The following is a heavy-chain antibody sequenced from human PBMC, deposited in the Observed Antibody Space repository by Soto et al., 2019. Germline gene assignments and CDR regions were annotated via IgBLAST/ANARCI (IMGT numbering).Heavy chain of an antibody. J-gene: IGHJ6*02. CDR3: SADHPHMAMGWPV. V-gene: IGHV1-58*02. CDR2: IVVVSGST. CDR1: RFDFGSFG. D-gene: IGHD1-26*01. Sequence: QMQLVQSAAEVREPGTSVRVSCRASRFDFGSFGIQFLRQTRGRGLEWIGWIVVVSGSTNYARHFQGRVAISRDMSSSTAYLDLSDLKSDDTAVYFCSADHPHMAMGWPVWGQGTTVTVSS.